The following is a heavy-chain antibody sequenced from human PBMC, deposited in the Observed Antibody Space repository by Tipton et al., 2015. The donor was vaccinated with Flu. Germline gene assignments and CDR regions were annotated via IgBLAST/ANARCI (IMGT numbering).Heavy chain of an antibody. CDR1: GFTFGDYA. CDR2: IRNEDYGGTT. D-gene: IGHD6-19*01. CDR3: AKVIPELVAGLDY. Sequence: SLRLSCLGSGFTFGDYAINWVRQAPGKGLEWVGFIRNEDYGGTTDYAASVKDRFTISRDNFKNTLYLQMNSLRAEDTAVYYCAKVIPELVAGLDYWGQGTLVTVSS. V-gene: IGHV3-49*04. J-gene: IGHJ4*02.